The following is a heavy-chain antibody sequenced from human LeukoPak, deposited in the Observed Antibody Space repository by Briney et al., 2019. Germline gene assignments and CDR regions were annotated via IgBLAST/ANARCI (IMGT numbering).Heavy chain of an antibody. Sequence: GGSLRLSCAASGFTFSSYAMHWVRQAPGKGLEYVSAISSNGGSTYYANSVKGRFTISRDNSKNTLYLQMGSLRAEDMAVYYCARATRSSSRPYYFDYWGQGTLVTVSS. CDR3: ARATRSSSRPYYFDY. CDR2: ISSNGGST. V-gene: IGHV3-64*01. D-gene: IGHD6-13*01. J-gene: IGHJ4*02. CDR1: GFTFSSYA.